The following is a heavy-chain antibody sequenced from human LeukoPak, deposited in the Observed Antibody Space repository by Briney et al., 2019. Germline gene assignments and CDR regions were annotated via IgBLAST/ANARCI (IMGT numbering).Heavy chain of an antibody. CDR1: GFTFSNAW. Sequence: NPGGSLRLSCAASGFTFSNAWMSWIRQAPGKGLEWVSYISSSSSCTNYADSVKGRFTISRDNAKNSLYLQMNSLRAEDTAVYYCASGAEAAAGPGALWYWGQGTLVTVSS. CDR2: ISSSSSCT. D-gene: IGHD6-13*01. J-gene: IGHJ4*02. V-gene: IGHV3-11*03. CDR3: ASGAEAAAGPGALWY.